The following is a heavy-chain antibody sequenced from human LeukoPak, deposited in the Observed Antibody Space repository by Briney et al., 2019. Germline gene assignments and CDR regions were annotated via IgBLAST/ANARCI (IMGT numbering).Heavy chain of an antibody. V-gene: IGHV1-2*02. Sequence: ASVKVSCKASGYTFTGYYMHWLRQAPGQGLEWMGWINPNSGGTNYAQKFQGRVTMTRDTSISTAYMELSRLRSDDTAVYYCARGISIAVAGTGGYWGQGTLVTVSS. J-gene: IGHJ4*02. CDR2: INPNSGGT. D-gene: IGHD6-19*01. CDR1: GYTFTGYY. CDR3: ARGISIAVAGTGGY.